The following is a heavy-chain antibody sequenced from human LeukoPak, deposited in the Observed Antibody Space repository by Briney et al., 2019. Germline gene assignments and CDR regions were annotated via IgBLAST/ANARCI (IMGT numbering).Heavy chain of an antibody. CDR2: IYTSGST. V-gene: IGHV4-4*07. Sequence: SETLSLTCTVSGGSISSYYWSWIRQPAGKGLEWIGRIYTSGSTNYNPSLKSRVTMSVDTSKNQFSLKLSSVTAADTAVYYCAREKDVLRFLEWLGGGNWFDPWGQGTLVTVSS. CDR3: AREKDVLRFLEWLGGGNWFDP. CDR1: GGSISSYY. D-gene: IGHD3-3*01. J-gene: IGHJ5*02.